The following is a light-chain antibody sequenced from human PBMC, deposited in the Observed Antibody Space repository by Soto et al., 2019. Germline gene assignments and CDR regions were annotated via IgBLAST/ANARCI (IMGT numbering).Light chain of an antibody. CDR2: EVS. Sequence: QSALTQPASVSGSPGQSITISCTGTSSDVGSYNLVSWYQQHPGKAPKLMIYEVSNRPSGVSNRFSGSKSGNTASLTISGLQAEDEADYYCSSYTSSSTRVLGTGTKVTVL. CDR1: SSDVGSYNL. CDR3: SSYTSSSTRV. V-gene: IGLV2-14*02. J-gene: IGLJ1*01.